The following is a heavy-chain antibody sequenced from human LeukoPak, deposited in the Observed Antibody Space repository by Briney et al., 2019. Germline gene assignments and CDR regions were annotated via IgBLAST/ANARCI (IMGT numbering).Heavy chain of an antibody. D-gene: IGHD2-2*01. CDR2: IWVDGTRK. CDR1: GFPFSQHG. V-gene: IGHV3-33*01. CDR3: VAVLVPAAFWHFDV. Sequence: GGSLRLTCAMSGFPFSQHGYHWVRQAPGKGLEWTAVIWVDGTRKYYADSVEGRFPISRDNSKSTLYLQIDSLRPEDTAVYYCVAVLVPAAFWHFDVWGRGTQVTVSS. J-gene: IGHJ2*01.